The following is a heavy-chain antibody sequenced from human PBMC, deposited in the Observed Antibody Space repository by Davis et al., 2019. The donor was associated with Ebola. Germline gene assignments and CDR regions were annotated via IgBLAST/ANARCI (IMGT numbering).Heavy chain of an antibody. CDR1: GYAFTTYG. CDR2: ISAYNLKT. J-gene: IGHJ6*02. CDR3: ARVLPPRGMDV. V-gene: IGHV1-18*01. Sequence: ASVKVSCKASGYAFTTYGISWVRQAPGQGLEWMGWISAYNLKTKYAQKVQGRVTMTTDTSTSTAYMELRSLRSDDTAVYYCARVLPPRGMDVWGQGTTVTVSS. D-gene: IGHD3-10*01.